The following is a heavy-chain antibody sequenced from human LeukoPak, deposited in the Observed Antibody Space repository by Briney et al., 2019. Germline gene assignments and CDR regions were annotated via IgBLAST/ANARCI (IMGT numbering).Heavy chain of an antibody. J-gene: IGHJ5*02. CDR1: GGSISGYS. CDR3: ARDNPAGP. D-gene: IGHD1-14*01. CDR2: VYTSGNT. Sequence: SETLSLICTVSGGSISGYSWSWIRQSAGKGLEWIGRVYTSGNTNYNPSFKSRVTMSIDTSKKQFSLKLISVTAADTAVYYCARDNPAGPWGQGTLVTVSS. V-gene: IGHV4-4*07.